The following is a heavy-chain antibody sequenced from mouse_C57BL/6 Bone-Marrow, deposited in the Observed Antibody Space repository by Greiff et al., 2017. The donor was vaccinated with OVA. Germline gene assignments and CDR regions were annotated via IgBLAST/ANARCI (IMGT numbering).Heavy chain of an antibody. CDR2: ISNGGGST. CDR3: ARQDYYGSSYGFAY. Sequence: EVMLVESGGGLVQPGGSLTLSCAASGFTFSDYYMYWVRQTPEKRLEWVAYISNGGGSTYYPDTVKGRFTISRDNAKNTLYLQMSRRKSEDTAMYYCARQDYYGSSYGFAYWGKGTLVTVSA. CDR1: GFTFSDYY. D-gene: IGHD1-1*01. V-gene: IGHV5-12*01. J-gene: IGHJ3*01.